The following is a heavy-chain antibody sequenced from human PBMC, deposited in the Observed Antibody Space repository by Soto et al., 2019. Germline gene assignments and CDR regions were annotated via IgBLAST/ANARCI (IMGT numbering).Heavy chain of an antibody. J-gene: IGHJ4*02. CDR3: ATSFGSGYRAFDY. CDR2: IIPYLSVS. CDR1: GDTFNFYT. V-gene: IGHV1-69*02. Sequence: QVQLVQSGAEVKTPGSSLRVSCKASGDTFNFYTINWVRQAPGLGLEWLGRIIPYLSVSNYAQKFQGRVTITADKSTNTAYMEVRSLRSEDTAMYYCATSFGSGYRAFDYWGQGALVTVSS. D-gene: IGHD3-10*01.